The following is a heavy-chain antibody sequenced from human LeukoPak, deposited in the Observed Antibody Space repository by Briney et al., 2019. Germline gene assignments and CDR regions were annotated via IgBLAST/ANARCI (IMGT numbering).Heavy chain of an antibody. CDR1: GFTVRNNY. J-gene: IGHJ3*01. D-gene: IGHD3-22*01. Sequence: GGSLRLSCAASGFTVRNNYMSWVRQAPGKGLEWVSVIYSGGSTYYADSVKGRFTISRDNSKNTLYLQMNSLRAEDTAVYYCAKEAFYDSSGYYRSWGQGTMVTVSS. CDR2: IYSGGST. CDR3: AKEAFYDSSGYYRS. V-gene: IGHV3-66*01.